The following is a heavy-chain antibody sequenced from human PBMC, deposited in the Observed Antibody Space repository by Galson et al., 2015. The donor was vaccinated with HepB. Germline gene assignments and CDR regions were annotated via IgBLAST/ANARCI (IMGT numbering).Heavy chain of an antibody. Sequence: SLRLSCAASGFTFSSYGMHWARQAPGKGLEWVAVISYDGSNKYYADSVKGRFTISRDNSKNTLYLQMNSLRAEDTAVYYCAKDSGAGYGMDVWGQGTTVTVSS. V-gene: IGHV3-30*18. D-gene: IGHD3-10*01. J-gene: IGHJ6*02. CDR1: GFTFSSYG. CDR3: AKDSGAGYGMDV. CDR2: ISYDGSNK.